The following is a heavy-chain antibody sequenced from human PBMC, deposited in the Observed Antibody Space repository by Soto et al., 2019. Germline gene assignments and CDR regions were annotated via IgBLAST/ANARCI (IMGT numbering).Heavy chain of an antibody. CDR1: GFTFSSYA. V-gene: IGHV3-23*01. CDR3: ARRGGILWFGELLGAFDI. Sequence: EVQLLESGGGLVQPGGSLRLSCAASGFTFSSYAMSWVRQAPGKGLEWVSAISGSGGSTYYADSVKGRFTISRDNSKNTLYLQMNSLRAEDTAVYYCARRGGILWFGELLGAFDIWGQGTMVTVSS. CDR2: ISGSGGST. D-gene: IGHD3-10*01. J-gene: IGHJ3*02.